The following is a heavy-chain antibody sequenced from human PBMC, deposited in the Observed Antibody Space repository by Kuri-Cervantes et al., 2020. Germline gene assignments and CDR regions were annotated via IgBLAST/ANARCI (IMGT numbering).Heavy chain of an antibody. CDR1: GYSISSGDY. D-gene: IGHD3-9*01. CDR2: IYHSGST. V-gene: IGHV4-38-2*01. J-gene: IGHJ4*02. CDR3: ARKRPGQVDIFTGYYKRTPFDS. Sequence: GSLRLSCAVSGYSISSGDYWGWIRQPPGKGLEWIGSIYHSGSTYYNPSLKSRVTISVDTSKNQFSLKLSSVTAADTAVYYCARKRPGQVDIFTGYYKRTPFDSWGQGTLVTVSS.